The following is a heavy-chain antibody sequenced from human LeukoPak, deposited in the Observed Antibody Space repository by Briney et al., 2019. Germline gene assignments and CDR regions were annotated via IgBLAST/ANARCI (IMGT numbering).Heavy chain of an antibody. CDR3: ARGLRGVWGSYRPYYFDY. D-gene: IGHD3-16*02. CDR1: GYTFTSYY. CDR2: INPSGGST. Sequence: ASVKVSCKASGYTFTSYYMHWVRQAPGQGLEWMGIINPSGGSTSYAQKFQGRVTMTRDTSTSTVYMELSSLRSEDTAVYYCARGLRGVWGSYRPYYFDYWGQGTLVTVSS. J-gene: IGHJ4*02. V-gene: IGHV1-46*01.